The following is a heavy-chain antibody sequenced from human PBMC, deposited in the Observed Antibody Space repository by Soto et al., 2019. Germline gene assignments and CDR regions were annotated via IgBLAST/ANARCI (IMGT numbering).Heavy chain of an antibody. CDR2: INPSGGST. CDR1: GYTFTSYY. V-gene: IGHV1-46*01. J-gene: IGHJ3*02. CDR3: ARDYYDSSGYYRGDSFDI. D-gene: IGHD3-22*01. Sequence: QVQLVQSGAEVKKPGASVKVSCKASGYTFTSYYMHWVRQAPGQGLEWMGIINPSGGSTSYAQKFQGRDNMTRDTSTSTVYMELSSLRSEDTAVYYCARDYYDSSGYYRGDSFDIWGQGTMVTVSS.